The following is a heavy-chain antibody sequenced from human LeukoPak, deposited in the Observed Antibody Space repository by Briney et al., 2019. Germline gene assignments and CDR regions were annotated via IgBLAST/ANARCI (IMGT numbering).Heavy chain of an antibody. CDR3: ARGLGGGWYFWWFDP. D-gene: IGHD6-19*01. V-gene: IGHV4-59*12. CDR2: THYSGST. J-gene: IGHJ5*02. CDR1: GGSISSYY. Sequence: SETLSLTCTVSGGSISSYYWSWIRQPPGKGLEWIGYTHYSGSTNYNPSLKSRVTISVGTSKNQFSLKLSSVTVADTAVYYCARGLGGGWYFWWFDPWGQGTLVTVSS.